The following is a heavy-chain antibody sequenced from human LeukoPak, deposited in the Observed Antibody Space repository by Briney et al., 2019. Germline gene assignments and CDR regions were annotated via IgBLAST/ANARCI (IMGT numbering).Heavy chain of an antibody. V-gene: IGHV3-30-3*01. D-gene: IGHD3-10*01. J-gene: IGHJ4*02. CDR2: ISYDGSNK. CDR1: GFTFSSYA. Sequence: QPGRSLRLSCAASGFTFSSYAMHWVRQAPGKGLEWVAVISYDGSNKYYADSVKGRSTISRDNSKNTLYLQMNSLRAEDTAVYYCARDYGPFGGASFDYWGQGTLVTVSS. CDR3: ARDYGPFGGASFDY.